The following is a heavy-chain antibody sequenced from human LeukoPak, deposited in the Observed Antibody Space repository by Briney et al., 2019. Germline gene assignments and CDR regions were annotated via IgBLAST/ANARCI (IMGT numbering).Heavy chain of an antibody. J-gene: IGHJ4*02. CDR2: VDLGGRRT. V-gene: IGHV3-74*01. Sequence: GGSLRLSCAASGFTFSTHWMHWVRQVPGRGPVWVSRVDLGGRRTSYAESVKGRFSISRDNAENTLYLQMNSLRVEDTAVYYCVRSAFHAGSGNYYDYWGQGTLVTVSS. CDR3: VRSAFHAGSGNYYDY. D-gene: IGHD3-22*01. CDR1: GFTFSTHW.